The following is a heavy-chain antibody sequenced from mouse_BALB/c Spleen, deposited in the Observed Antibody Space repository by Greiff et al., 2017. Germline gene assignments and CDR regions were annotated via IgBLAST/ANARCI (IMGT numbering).Heavy chain of an antibody. Sequence: VQLQQSGPGLVAPSQSLSITCTVSGFSLTGYGVNWVRQPPGKGLEWLGMIWGDGSTDYNSALKSRLSISKDNSKSQVFLKMNSLQTDDTARYYCARGSRRSTMITGFAYWGQGTLVTVSA. CDR1: GFSLTGYG. CDR2: IWGDGST. V-gene: IGHV2-6-7*01. J-gene: IGHJ3*01. CDR3: ARGSRRSTMITGFAY. D-gene: IGHD2-4*01.